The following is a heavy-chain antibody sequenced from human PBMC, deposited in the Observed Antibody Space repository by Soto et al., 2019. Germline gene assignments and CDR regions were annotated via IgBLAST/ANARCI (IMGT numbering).Heavy chain of an antibody. CDR2: IYYTGPS. CDR1: GGSISSSSYY. V-gene: IGHV4-39*01. CDR3: TRHAIGVVVPAAIRN. J-gene: IGHJ4*02. Sequence: QVQLQESGPGLVKPSETLSLTCAVSGGSISSSSYYWDWIRQPPGKGLEWIGTIYYTGPSNYNPSLKSRVTISVDTSKNQFSLNLSSVTAADTAVYYCTRHAIGVVVPAAIRNWGQGSLVTVSS. D-gene: IGHD2-15*01.